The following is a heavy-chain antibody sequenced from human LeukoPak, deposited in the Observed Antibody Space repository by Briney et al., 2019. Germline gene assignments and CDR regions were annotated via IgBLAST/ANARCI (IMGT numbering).Heavy chain of an antibody. J-gene: IGHJ4*02. CDR2: INHSGST. CDR3: ARARQFVRYFLREAGEFDY. CDR1: GGSFSGYY. D-gene: IGHD3-9*01. V-gene: IGHV4-34*01. Sequence: KPSETLSLTCAVYGGSFSGYYWSWIRQPPGKGLEWIGEINHSGSTNYNPSLKSRVTISVDTSKNQFSLKLSSVTAADTAVYYCARARQFVRYFLREAGEFDYWGQGTLVTVSS.